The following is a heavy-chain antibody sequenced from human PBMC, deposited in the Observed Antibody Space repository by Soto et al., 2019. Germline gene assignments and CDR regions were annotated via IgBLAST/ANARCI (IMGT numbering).Heavy chain of an antibody. J-gene: IGHJ4*02. CDR2: IWYDGSNK. Sequence: GGSLRLSCAASGFTFSSYGMHWVRQAPGKGLEWVAVIWYDGSNKYYADSVKGRLTISRDNSKNTLYLQMNGLRAEDTAVYYCARDQSRPISIAAAGKDYWGQGTLVTVSS. CDR3: ARDQSRPISIAAAGKDY. V-gene: IGHV3-33*01. D-gene: IGHD6-13*01. CDR1: GFTFSSYG.